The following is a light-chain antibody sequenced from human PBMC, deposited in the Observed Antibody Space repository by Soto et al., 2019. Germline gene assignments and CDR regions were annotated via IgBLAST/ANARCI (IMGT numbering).Light chain of an antibody. V-gene: IGKV3-20*01. Sequence: EIVLTQSPGTLSLSPGQRATLSCRASQSVFSRYLAWYQQKPGQAPRLLIYGISNRAAGIPDRFNGSGSETDFTLTISRLEPEDFAVYYCQQYGNSVRVTFGRGTRLEIK. CDR1: QSVFSRY. CDR3: QQYGNSVRVT. J-gene: IGKJ5*01. CDR2: GIS.